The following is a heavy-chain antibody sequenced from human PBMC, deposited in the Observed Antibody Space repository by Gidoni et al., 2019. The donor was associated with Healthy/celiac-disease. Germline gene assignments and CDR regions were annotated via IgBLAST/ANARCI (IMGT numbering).Heavy chain of an antibody. J-gene: IGHJ4*02. V-gene: IGHV4-34*01. Sequence: QVQLQQWGAGLLKPSETLSLTCAVYGGSFSGYYWSWIRQPPGKGLEWIGEINHSGSTNYNPSLKSRVTISVDTSKNQFSLKLSSVTAADTAVYYCARVVDSSGYYESRDHFYFDYWGQGTLVTVSS. CDR2: INHSGST. CDR1: GGSFSGYY. D-gene: IGHD3-22*01. CDR3: ARVVDSSGYYESRDHFYFDY.